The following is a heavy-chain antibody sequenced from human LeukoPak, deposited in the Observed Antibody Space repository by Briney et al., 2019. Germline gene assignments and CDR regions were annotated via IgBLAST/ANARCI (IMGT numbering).Heavy chain of an antibody. CDR3: ARYDYDSSGFDY. Sequence: AASVKVSCKASGYTFTTYAMHWVRQAPGQRLEWMGWINAGNGNTKYSQKFQARVTITRDTSASTAYMELSSLRSEDTAVYYCARYDYDSSGFDYWGQGTLVTVSS. CDR2: INAGNGNT. CDR1: GYTFTTYA. D-gene: IGHD3-22*01. V-gene: IGHV1-3*01. J-gene: IGHJ4*02.